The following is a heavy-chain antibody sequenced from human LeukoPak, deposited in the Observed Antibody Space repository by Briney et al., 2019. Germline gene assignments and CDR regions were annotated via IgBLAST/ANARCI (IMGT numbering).Heavy chain of an antibody. V-gene: IGHV3-74*01. CDR3: AKDSSLMGYGDYDDYFDY. CDR2: INSDGSST. Sequence: GGSLRLSCAASGFTFSSYWMHWVRQAPGKGLVWVSRINSDGSSTSYADSVKGRFTISRDNAKNTLYLQMNSLRAEDTAVYYCAKDSSLMGYGDYDDYFDYWGQGTLVTVSS. CDR1: GFTFSSYW. D-gene: IGHD4-17*01. J-gene: IGHJ4*02.